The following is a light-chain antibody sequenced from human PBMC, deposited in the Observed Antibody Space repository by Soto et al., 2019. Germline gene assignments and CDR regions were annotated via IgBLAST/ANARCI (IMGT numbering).Light chain of an antibody. CDR3: QQYNNWPPPLT. CDR1: QSVSSN. CDR2: GAS. J-gene: IGKJ4*01. Sequence: EIVMTQSPATLSVSPGERATLSCRASQSVSSNLAWYQQKPGQAPRLLIYGASTRATGIRARFSGSGSGTEFTLTISSLQSEDFAVYYCQQYNNWPPPLTFGGGTKVEIQ. V-gene: IGKV3-15*01.